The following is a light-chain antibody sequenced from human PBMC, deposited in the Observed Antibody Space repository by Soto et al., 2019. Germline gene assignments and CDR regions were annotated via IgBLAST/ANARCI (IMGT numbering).Light chain of an antibody. CDR3: QQSYSTPPT. CDR2: DTS. J-gene: IGKJ1*01. CDR1: QGIGDT. Sequence: EVVMSQSPSTLSVSAGEGATLSWRASQGIGDTLAWYQHKPGQTPRLLIYDTSTRATGVPTRFSGSRYGADFIFTISNLQTEDFATYFCQQSYSTPPTFGQGTKVDIK. V-gene: IGKV3-15*01.